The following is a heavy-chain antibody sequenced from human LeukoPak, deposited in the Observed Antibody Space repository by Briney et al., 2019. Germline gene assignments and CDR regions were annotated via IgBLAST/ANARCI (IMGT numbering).Heavy chain of an antibody. Sequence: PGGSLRLSCAASGFTFSSYGMSWVRQAPGKGLEWVANIKQDGSEKDYVDSVKGRFTISRDNVKNSLYLQMNSLRAEDTAVYYCARALGWLPENYWGQGTLVTVSS. CDR3: ARALGWLPENY. D-gene: IGHD5-24*01. CDR1: GFTFSSYG. CDR2: IKQDGSEK. V-gene: IGHV3-7*01. J-gene: IGHJ4*02.